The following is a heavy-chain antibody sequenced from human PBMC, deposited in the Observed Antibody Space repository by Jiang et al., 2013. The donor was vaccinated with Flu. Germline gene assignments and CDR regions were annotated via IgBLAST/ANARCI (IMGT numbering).Heavy chain of an antibody. CDR1: GYTFTDFY. V-gene: IGHV1-2*02. CDR2: ISPNTGDT. Sequence: GAEVKKPGASVKVSCKASGYTFTDFYMHWVRQAPGQGLEWMGWISPNTGDTNFAQKFRGRVTMTRDTSFRAAYMELSSLRFDDTAIYYCARAIYGDSLDYWGQETPGQRLL. D-gene: IGHD4-17*01. CDR3: ARAIYGDSLDY. J-gene: IGHJ4*02.